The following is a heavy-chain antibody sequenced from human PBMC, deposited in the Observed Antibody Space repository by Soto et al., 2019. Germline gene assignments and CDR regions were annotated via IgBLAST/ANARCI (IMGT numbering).Heavy chain of an antibody. V-gene: IGHV3-30-3*01. J-gene: IGHJ4*02. CDR3: AGEEVAATPTFDY. CDR1: GFTFSSYA. Sequence: QVQLVESGGGVVQPGRSLRLSCAASGFTFSSYAMHWVRQAPGKGLEWVAVISYDGSNKYYADSVKGRFTISRDNSKNTLYLQMNSLRAEDTAVYYCAGEEVAATPTFDYWGQGTLVTVSS. CDR2: ISYDGSNK. D-gene: IGHD2-15*01.